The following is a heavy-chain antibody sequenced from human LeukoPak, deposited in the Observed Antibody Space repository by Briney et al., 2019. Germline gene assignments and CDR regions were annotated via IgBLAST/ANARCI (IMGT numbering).Heavy chain of an antibody. V-gene: IGHV3-7*01. Sequence: GGSLRLSCAASGFTFSSYSMNWVRQAPGKGLEWVAIIKKDGNEAFYVDSVKGRFTISRDNVENSLYLQMNSLRVEDTAVYYCMGGHGWLPENWGQGTLVTVSS. CDR1: GFTFSSYS. J-gene: IGHJ4*02. CDR2: IKKDGNEA. D-gene: IGHD3-22*01. CDR3: MGGHGWLPEN.